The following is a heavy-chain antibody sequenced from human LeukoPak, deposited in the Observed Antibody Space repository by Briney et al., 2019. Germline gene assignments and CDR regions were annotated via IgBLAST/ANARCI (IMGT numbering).Heavy chain of an antibody. CDR2: IHPGNSET. CDR1: GYSFSSYW. J-gene: IGHJ4*02. D-gene: IGHD6-6*01. Sequence: GESLKISCKGSGYSFSSYWIAWVRQMPGKGLEWMGIIHPGNSETTYNPSFRGRVTMSADKSISTAYLQWSSLEASDTAMYYCARRLSSIAASAASDYWGQGTLVTVSS. V-gene: IGHV5-51*01. CDR3: ARRLSSIAASAASDY.